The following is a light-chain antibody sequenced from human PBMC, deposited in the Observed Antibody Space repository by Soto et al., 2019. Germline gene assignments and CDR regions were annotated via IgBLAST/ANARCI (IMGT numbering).Light chain of an antibody. CDR3: QSYDSGLSAVL. CDR2: GNS. Sequence: QSVLTQPPSVSGAPGQRVTISCTGSSSNIGAGYDVQWYQQLPGTAPKLLIHGNSYRPSGVPDRFSGSKSGTSASLAITGLQAEDEADYYCQSYDSGLSAVLFAGGTKLTVL. V-gene: IGLV1-40*01. CDR1: SSNIGAGYD. J-gene: IGLJ2*01.